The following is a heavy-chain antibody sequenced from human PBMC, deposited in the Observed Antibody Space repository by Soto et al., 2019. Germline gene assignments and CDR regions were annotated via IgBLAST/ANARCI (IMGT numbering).Heavy chain of an antibody. D-gene: IGHD2-21*02. J-gene: IGHJ4*02. CDR2: IYYSGRT. CDR3: ARQRTTVVTQAYFDH. CDR1: GGSFSGYH. V-gene: IGHV4-39*01. Sequence: ETLSLPCAVYGGSFSGYHWSWIRQPPGKGLEWIGSIYYSGRTYYNPSFKSRVTISIDTSKNQFSRKLSSVTAIDTAVYYCARQRTTVVTQAYFDHWGQGAVVTVSS.